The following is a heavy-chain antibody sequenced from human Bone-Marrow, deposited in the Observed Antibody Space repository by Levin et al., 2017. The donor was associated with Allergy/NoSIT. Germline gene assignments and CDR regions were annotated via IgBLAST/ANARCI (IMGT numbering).Heavy chain of an antibody. V-gene: IGHV1-46*03. D-gene: IGHD1-14*01. CDR3: ARASRRSENWFDP. CDR2: INPSGGST. J-gene: IGHJ5*02. Sequence: AGESLKISCKASGYTFTSYYMHWVRQAPGQGLEWMGIINPSGGSTSYAQKFQGRVTMTRDTSTSTVYMELSSLRSEDTAVYYCARASRRSENWFDPWGQGTLVTVSS. CDR1: GYTFTSYY.